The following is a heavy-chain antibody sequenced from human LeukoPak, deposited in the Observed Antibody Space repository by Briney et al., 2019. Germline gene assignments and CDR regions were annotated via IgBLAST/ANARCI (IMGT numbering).Heavy chain of an antibody. CDR1: GDTFTGYH. CDR3: ANSGAWYLERYPVND. D-gene: IGHD6-13*01. CDR2: INANIGGT. Sequence: GASLKVSCKASGDTFTGYHMHWGRQAPGQGLEWMGWINANIGGTNYAQKFQGRVTMTRDTSISTAYMELNRQRSDDTAVYYCANSGAWYLERYPVNDWGQGTLVTVSS. V-gene: IGHV1-2*02. J-gene: IGHJ4*02.